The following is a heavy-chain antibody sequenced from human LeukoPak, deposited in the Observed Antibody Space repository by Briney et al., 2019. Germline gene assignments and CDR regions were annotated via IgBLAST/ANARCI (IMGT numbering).Heavy chain of an antibody. CDR3: ARRSGIAAAGTIDY. D-gene: IGHD6-13*01. CDR1: GFTFSSYA. V-gene: IGHV3-23*01. CDR2: ISGSGGST. J-gene: IGHJ4*02. Sequence: GGSLRLSCAASGFTFSSYAMSWVRQAPGKGLEWVSAISGSGGSTYYADSVKGRFTISRDNSKNTLYLQMNSLRAEDTAVYYCARRSGIAAAGTIDYWGQGTLVTVSS.